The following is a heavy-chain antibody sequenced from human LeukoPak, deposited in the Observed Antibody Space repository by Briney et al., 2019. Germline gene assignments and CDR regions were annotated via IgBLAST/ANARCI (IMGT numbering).Heavy chain of an antibody. J-gene: IGHJ4*02. CDR2: ISAYNGNK. CDR1: GYTFTSYG. CDR3: ARDRKGSMSTLVVVAATHGY. Sequence: ASVKVSCKASGYTFTSYGISWVRQAPGQGLEWMRWISAYNGNKNYAQKLKGRITMTTDASTSTAYMELRSLRSDDTAVYYCARDRKGSMSTLVVVAATHGYWRQGTLVTVSS. D-gene: IGHD2-15*01. V-gene: IGHV1-18*01.